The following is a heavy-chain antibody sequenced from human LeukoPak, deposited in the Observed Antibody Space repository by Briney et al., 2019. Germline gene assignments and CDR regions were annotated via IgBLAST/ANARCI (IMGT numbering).Heavy chain of an antibody. Sequence: SETLSLTCTVSGDSISRNRYYWSWIRQPPGKGLEWIGYIYYSGSTNYNPSLKSRVTISVDTSKNQFSLKLSSVTAADTAVYYCARDGSVLGIDAFDIWGQGTMVTVSS. CDR1: GDSISRNRYY. CDR3: ARDGSVLGIDAFDI. D-gene: IGHD7-27*01. CDR2: IYYSGST. J-gene: IGHJ3*02. V-gene: IGHV4-61*01.